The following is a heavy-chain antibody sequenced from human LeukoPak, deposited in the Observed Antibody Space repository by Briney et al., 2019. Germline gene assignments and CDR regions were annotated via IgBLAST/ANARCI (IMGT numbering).Heavy chain of an antibody. Sequence: GGSLRLSCAASGFTFSRYWMSWVRQAPGKGLEWVASVKEDGSQKNYAGTVKGRFTISRDNAQKSLVLQMSSLRAEDTAMYYCAREAYWGPGTLVTVPS. J-gene: IGHJ4*02. CDR3: AREAY. CDR1: GFTFSRYW. CDR2: VKEDGSQK. V-gene: IGHV3-7*01.